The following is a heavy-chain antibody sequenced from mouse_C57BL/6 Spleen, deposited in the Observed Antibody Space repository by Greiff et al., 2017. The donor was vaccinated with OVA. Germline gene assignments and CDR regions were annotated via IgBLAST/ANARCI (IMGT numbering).Heavy chain of an antibody. J-gene: IGHJ2*01. CDR3: ATLYYGSSYGDY. CDR1: GFTFSDYG. V-gene: IGHV5-17*01. D-gene: IGHD1-1*01. Sequence: EVKVVESGGGLVKPGGSLKLSCAASGFTFSDYGMHWVRQAPEKGLEWVAYISSGSSTIYYADTVKGRFTISRDNAKNTLFLQMTSLRSEDTAMYYCATLYYGSSYGDYWGQGTTLTVSS. CDR2: ISSGSSTI.